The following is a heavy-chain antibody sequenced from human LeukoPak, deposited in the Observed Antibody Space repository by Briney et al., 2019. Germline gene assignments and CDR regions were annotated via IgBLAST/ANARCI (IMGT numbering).Heavy chain of an antibody. CDR3: AREGYDTSGYQTFDY. CDR2: ISSSGTTI. J-gene: IGHJ4*02. V-gene: IGHV3-11*01. CDR1: GFAFSDYY. D-gene: IGHD3-22*01. Sequence: GGSLRLSCAASGFAFSDYYMSWIRQAPGKGLEWVSYISSSGTTIYYADSVKGRFTISRDNAKNSLYLQMNSLRAEDTAVYYCAREGYDTSGYQTFDYWGQGTLVTVSS.